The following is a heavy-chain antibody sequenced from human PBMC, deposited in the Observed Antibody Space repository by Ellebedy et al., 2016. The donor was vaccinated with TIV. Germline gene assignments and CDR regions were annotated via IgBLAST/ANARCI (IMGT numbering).Heavy chain of an antibody. Sequence: ASVKVSXXTSGYTFTMSGISWVRQAPGQGPEWMRWFNGHSGQINYAQKFQGRVTLTTDPFTSTAYMELRSLTSDDTAVYYCARDWNFIFDYWGQGTLVTVSS. CDR3: ARDWNFIFDY. D-gene: IGHD1-7*01. CDR2: FNGHSGQI. V-gene: IGHV1-18*01. CDR1: GYTFTMSG. J-gene: IGHJ4*02.